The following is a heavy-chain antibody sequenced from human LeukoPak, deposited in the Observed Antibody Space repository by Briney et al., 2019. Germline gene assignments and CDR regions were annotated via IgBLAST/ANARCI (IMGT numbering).Heavy chain of an antibody. V-gene: IGHV3-20*04. D-gene: IGHD3-10*01. CDR1: GFTFDDYA. J-gene: IGHJ6*03. Sequence: GGSLRLSCAASGFTFDDYAMSWVRQAPGKGLEWVSGIDWNGGSIGYADSMKGRFTISRDNSKNTLYLQMNSLRAEDTAVYYCARGHRNTMVRGVIRYYYMDVWGKGTTVTISS. CDR2: IDWNGGSI. CDR3: ARGHRNTMVRGVIRYYYMDV.